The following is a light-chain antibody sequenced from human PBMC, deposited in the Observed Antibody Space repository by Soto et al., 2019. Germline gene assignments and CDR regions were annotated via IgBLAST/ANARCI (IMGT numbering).Light chain of an antibody. CDR1: QSVNSQ. Sequence: EIVMTQSPATLSVSPGERATLSCRASQSVNSQLAWYQQKPGQAPRLLIYGASTRATGIPARFSGSGSGTEFTLTISSLQSEDFAVYYCQQYNNWPPYTFGQGTKLEIK. V-gene: IGKV3-15*01. CDR2: GAS. CDR3: QQYNNWPPYT. J-gene: IGKJ2*01.